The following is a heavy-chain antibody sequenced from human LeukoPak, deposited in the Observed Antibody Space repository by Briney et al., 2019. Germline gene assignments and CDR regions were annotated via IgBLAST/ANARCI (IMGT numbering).Heavy chain of an antibody. Sequence: PSQTLSLTCTVSGGSISSGDYYWSWIRQPPGKGLEWIGYIYYSGSTYYNPSLKSRVTISVDTSKNQFSLKLSSVTAADTAVYYCARELYTAMVFDYWGQGTLVTVSS. J-gene: IGHJ4*02. CDR2: IYYSGST. D-gene: IGHD5-18*01. CDR1: GGSISSGDYY. CDR3: ARELYTAMVFDY. V-gene: IGHV4-30-4*01.